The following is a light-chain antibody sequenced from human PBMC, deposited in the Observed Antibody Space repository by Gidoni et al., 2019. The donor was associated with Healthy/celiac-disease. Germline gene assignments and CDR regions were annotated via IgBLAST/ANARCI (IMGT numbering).Light chain of an antibody. CDR3: QQSYSTPPFT. V-gene: IGKV1-39*01. Sequence: DIQMTQSPSSGSASVGDRVTITCRASQSISSYLNWYQQKPGKAPKILIYAASSLQSGVPSRFSGSGSGTDFTLTISSLQPEDFATYYCQQSYSTPPFTFGPGTKVDIK. CDR2: AAS. CDR1: QSISSY. J-gene: IGKJ3*01.